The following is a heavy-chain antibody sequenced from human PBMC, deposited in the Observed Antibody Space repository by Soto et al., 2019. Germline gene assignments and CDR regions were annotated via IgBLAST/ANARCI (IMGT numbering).Heavy chain of an antibody. CDR3: AKDQASGQGSFDS. CDR1: GFTFNIYG. CDR2: ISYDGSNQ. J-gene: IGHJ4*02. V-gene: IGHV3-30*18. Sequence: GGSLRLSCAASGFTFNIYGMHRVRQAPDKGLEWVALISYDGSNQYYADSVKGRFTISRDNSKNTLFLQMNSRRADDTAVYYCAKDQASGQGSFDSWGQGTLVTVSS.